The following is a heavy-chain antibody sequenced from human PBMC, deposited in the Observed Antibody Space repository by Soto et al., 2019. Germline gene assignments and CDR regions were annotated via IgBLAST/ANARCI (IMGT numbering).Heavy chain of an antibody. Sequence: PGGSLRLSCAASGFTFSSYAMHWVRQAPGKGLEWVAVISYDGCNKYYADSVKGRFTISRDNSKNTLYLQMNSLRAEDTAVYYCARDPDYDFWSGQLDYWGQGTLVTVSS. V-gene: IGHV3-30-3*01. CDR1: GFTFSSYA. J-gene: IGHJ4*02. CDR3: ARDPDYDFWSGQLDY. D-gene: IGHD3-3*01. CDR2: ISYDGCNK.